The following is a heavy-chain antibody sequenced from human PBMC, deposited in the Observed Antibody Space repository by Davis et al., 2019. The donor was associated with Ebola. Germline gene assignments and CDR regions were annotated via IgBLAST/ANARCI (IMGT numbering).Heavy chain of an antibody. CDR2: IDWDDDK. Sequence: SGPTLVKPTQTLTLTCTFSGFSLSTSGMRVSWIRQPPGKALEWLARIDWDDDKFYSTSLKTRLTISKDTSKNQVVLTMTNMDPVDTATYYCARISVNGLGFDYWGQGTLVTVSS. V-gene: IGHV2-70*04. CDR1: GFSLSTSGMR. J-gene: IGHJ4*02. CDR3: ARISVNGLGFDY. D-gene: IGHD5-12*01.